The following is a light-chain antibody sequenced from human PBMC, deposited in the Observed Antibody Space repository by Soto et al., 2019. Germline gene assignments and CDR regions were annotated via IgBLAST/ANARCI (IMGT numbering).Light chain of an antibody. CDR3: QQSYSTPHA. CDR1: QRIGTY. CDR2: PIS. V-gene: IGKV1-39*01. Sequence: IQMTQSPSSLSASVGDRVTITCRASQRIGTYWNWYQQRPGKAPKLLISPISPLQRGVQSRFSGSGSGTDFTLTITSRQPEDFATYYCQQSYSTPHAFGQGTKLEIK. J-gene: IGKJ2*01.